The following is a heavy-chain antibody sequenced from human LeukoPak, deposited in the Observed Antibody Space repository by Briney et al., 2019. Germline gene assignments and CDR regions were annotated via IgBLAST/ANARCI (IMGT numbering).Heavy chain of an antibody. CDR3: ARDGGRDGYNAPGY. J-gene: IGHJ4*02. D-gene: IGHD5-24*01. V-gene: IGHV3-30*02. CDR2: IRYDGSNK. Sequence: GGSLRLSCAASGFTFNSYGMHWVRQGPGKGLEWVAFIRYDGSNKYYADSVKGRFTISRDNSKNTLYLQMNSLRAEDTAVYYCARDGGRDGYNAPGYWGQGTLVTVSS. CDR1: GFTFNSYG.